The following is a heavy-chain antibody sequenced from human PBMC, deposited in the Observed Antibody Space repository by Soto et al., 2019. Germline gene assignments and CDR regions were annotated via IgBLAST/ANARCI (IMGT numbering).Heavy chain of an antibody. V-gene: IGHV3-23*01. Sequence: GGSLRLSCAASGFTFSSYAMSWVRQAPGKGLEWVSAISGSGGSTYYADSVKGRFTISRDNSKNTLYLQMNSLRAEDTAVYYCVNFHAVTAINSDYWGQGTLVTVSS. CDR2: ISGSGGST. CDR1: GFTFSSYA. CDR3: VNFHAVTAINSDY. J-gene: IGHJ4*02. D-gene: IGHD2-21*02.